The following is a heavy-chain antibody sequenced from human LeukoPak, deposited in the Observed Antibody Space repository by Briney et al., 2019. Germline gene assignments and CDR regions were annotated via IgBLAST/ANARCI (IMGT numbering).Heavy chain of an antibody. CDR1: GFTFSSYW. CDR3: ALNPDYYGSGSFDY. V-gene: IGHV3-74*01. D-gene: IGHD3-10*01. CDR2: INTDGSST. Sequence: GGSLRLSCAASGFTFSSYWMHWVRQAPGKGLVWVSRINTDGSSTSYADSVKGRFTISRDNAKNSLYLEMYSLRAEGTAVYYCALNPDYYGSGSFDYWGQGTLVTVSS. J-gene: IGHJ4*02.